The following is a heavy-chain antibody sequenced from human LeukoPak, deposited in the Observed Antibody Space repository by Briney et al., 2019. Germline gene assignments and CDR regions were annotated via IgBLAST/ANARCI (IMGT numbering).Heavy chain of an antibody. V-gene: IGHV3-48*03. CDR2: ISSSGSTI. Sequence: GGSLRLSCAASGFTFSSYEMNWVRQAPGKGLEWVSYISSSGSTIYYADSVKGRFTIPRDNAKNSPYLQMNSLRAEDTAVYYCARDKYSYGYIDYWGQGTLVTVSS. J-gene: IGHJ4*02. CDR1: GFTFSSYE. CDR3: ARDKYSYGYIDY. D-gene: IGHD5-18*01.